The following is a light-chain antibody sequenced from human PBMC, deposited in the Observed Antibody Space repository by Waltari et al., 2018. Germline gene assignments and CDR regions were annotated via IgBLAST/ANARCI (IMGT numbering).Light chain of an antibody. V-gene: IGKV3-11*01. CDR3: QQRRDWPLT. J-gene: IGKJ4*01. CDR2: DTF. Sequence: EIVLAQSPATLSLSPGERATLPCRASQSVNNYLAWYQQKAGQAPRLLIYDTFNRATGIPARFSGSGSGTDFTLTISSLEPEDFAVYYCQQRRDWPLTFGEGTKVEMK. CDR1: QSVNNY.